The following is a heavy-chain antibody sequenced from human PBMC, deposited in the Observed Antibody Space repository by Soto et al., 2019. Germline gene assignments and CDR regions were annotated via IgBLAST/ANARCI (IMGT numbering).Heavy chain of an antibody. D-gene: IGHD4-4*01. Sequence: QVQLVESGGGVVQPGRSLRLSCAASGFTFSSYGMHWVRQAPGKGLEWVAVISYDGSNKYYADSVKGRFTISRDNSKNTLYLQMNSLRPEDTAVYYCTRSTVTSYPYYFDYWGQGTLVTVSS. J-gene: IGHJ4*02. CDR1: GFTFSSYG. CDR2: ISYDGSNK. CDR3: TRSTVTSYPYYFDY. V-gene: IGHV3-30*03.